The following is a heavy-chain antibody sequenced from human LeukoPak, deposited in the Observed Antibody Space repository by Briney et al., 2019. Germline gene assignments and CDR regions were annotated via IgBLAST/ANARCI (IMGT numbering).Heavy chain of an antibody. CDR2: IYDSGST. CDR1: GFTVSTNY. Sequence: TGGSLRLSCAASGFTVSTNYMNWIRQPPGKGLEWIGSIYDSGSTYYNPSLKSRVTISVDTSKNQFSLKLNSVTAADTAVYYCARHYGPWGQGTLVTVSS. CDR3: ARHYGP. V-gene: IGHV4-39*01. J-gene: IGHJ4*02. D-gene: IGHD3-10*01.